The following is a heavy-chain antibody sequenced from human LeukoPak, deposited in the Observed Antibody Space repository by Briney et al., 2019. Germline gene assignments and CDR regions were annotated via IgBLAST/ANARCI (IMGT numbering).Heavy chain of an antibody. CDR3: ARTYCSGVACYGFDY. J-gene: IGHJ4*02. CDR1: GGSISSGSYF. D-gene: IGHD2-15*01. Sequence: SQTLSLTCTVSGGSISSGSYFWSWVRQTPGKGPEWIGYTHNSGRLYYNSPLRSRLTISTDTSKNQFSLRLSSVTAADTAVYYCARTYCSGVACYGFDYWGQGTLVTVSS. CDR2: THNSGRL. V-gene: IGHV4-30-4*08.